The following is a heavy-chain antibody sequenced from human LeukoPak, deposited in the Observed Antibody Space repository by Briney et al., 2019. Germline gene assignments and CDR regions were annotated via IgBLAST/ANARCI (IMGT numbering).Heavy chain of an antibody. J-gene: IGHJ5*02. CDR3: ACRDLTSTWSFP. CDR1: GYGFTSYW. CDR2: IYPGDLRV. D-gene: IGHD6-13*01. Sequence: GESLKFSCQGLGYGFTSYWIGWVRQMQGKGMKWLGVIYPGDLRVRYDPSFQGQVIISVDKSSNTAYLQWVSLRASDSAMYYCACRDLTSTWSFPWGQGTLVTVSS. V-gene: IGHV5-51*01.